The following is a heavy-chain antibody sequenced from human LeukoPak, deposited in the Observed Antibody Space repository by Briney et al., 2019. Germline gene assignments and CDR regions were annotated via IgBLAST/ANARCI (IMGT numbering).Heavy chain of an antibody. Sequence: PGGSLRLSCAASGFTFSSYNMNWVRQAPGKGLEWVSSISTSGSYKYYADSVKGRFTISRDNSKNTLYLQMNSLRAEDTAVYYCAKDTASSWWYFDLWGRGTLVTVSS. V-gene: IGHV3-21*04. D-gene: IGHD5-18*01. CDR1: GFTFSSYN. J-gene: IGHJ2*01. CDR2: ISTSGSYK. CDR3: AKDTASSWWYFDL.